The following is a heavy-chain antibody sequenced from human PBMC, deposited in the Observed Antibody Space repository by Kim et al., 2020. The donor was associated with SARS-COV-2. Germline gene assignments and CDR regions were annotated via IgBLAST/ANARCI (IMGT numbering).Heavy chain of an antibody. J-gene: IGHJ4*02. CDR3: ARDNAMIRRRDFDY. D-gene: IGHD3-22*01. Sequence: ADSVKGRFTISRDNAKNSLYLHMNSLRAEDTAVYYCARDNAMIRRRDFDYWGQGTLVTVSS. V-gene: IGHV3-11*01.